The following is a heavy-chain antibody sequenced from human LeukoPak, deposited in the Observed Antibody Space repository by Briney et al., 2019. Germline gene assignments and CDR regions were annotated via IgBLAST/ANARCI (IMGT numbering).Heavy chain of an antibody. D-gene: IGHD3-22*01. V-gene: IGHV3-15*07. CDR3: STTYYYDSSEGY. CDR1: GFTFSNAW. Sequence: GGSLRLSCAASGFTFSNAWMNWVRQAPGKGLEWVGRIKSKADGGTTDYAAPVKGRFTISRDDSKNTLYLQMNSLKTEDTAVYYCSTTYYYDSSEGYWGQGTLVTVSS. J-gene: IGHJ4*02. CDR2: IKSKADGGTT.